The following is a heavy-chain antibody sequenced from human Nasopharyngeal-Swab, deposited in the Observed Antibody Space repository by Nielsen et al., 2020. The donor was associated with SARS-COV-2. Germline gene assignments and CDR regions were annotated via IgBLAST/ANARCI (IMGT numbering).Heavy chain of an antibody. J-gene: IGHJ4*02. D-gene: IGHD3-9*01. V-gene: IGHV3-7*01. CDR1: GFTFSSFW. CDR3: ARDHDWFDF. Sequence: GESLNISCAASGFTFSSFWMNWVRQAPGKGLEWVANIKQDGSEKYYVDSVKGRFTISRDNAKNSLYLQMNSLRAEDTAVYYCARDHDWFDFWGQGILVTVSS. CDR2: IKQDGSEK.